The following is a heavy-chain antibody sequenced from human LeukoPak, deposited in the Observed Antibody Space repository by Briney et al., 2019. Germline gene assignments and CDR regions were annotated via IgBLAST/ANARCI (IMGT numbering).Heavy chain of an antibody. CDR1: GGTFSSYA. CDR3: ARRRGYSYGTFDY. V-gene: IGHV1-69*13. Sequence: SVKVCCKASGGTFSSYAISWVRQAPGQGLEWMGGIIPIFGTANYAQKFQGRVTITADESTSTAYMELSSLRSEDTAVYYCARRRGYSYGTFDYWGQGTLVTVSS. CDR2: IIPIFGTA. J-gene: IGHJ4*02. D-gene: IGHD5-18*01.